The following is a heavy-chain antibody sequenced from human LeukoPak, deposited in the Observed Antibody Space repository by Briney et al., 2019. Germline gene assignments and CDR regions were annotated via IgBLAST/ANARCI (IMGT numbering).Heavy chain of an antibody. CDR1: GDSVSSNSAA. J-gene: IGHJ4*02. Sequence: SQTLSLTCALSGDSVSSNSAAWNWIRQSPSGGLEWLGRTYYRSKWYNDYAVSVKSRITINPDTSKNQFSLQLNSVTPEDTAVYYCARSMVSKGYFDYWGQGTLVTVSS. V-gene: IGHV6-1*01. CDR3: ARSMVSKGYFDY. CDR2: TYYRSKWYN. D-gene: IGHD2-8*01.